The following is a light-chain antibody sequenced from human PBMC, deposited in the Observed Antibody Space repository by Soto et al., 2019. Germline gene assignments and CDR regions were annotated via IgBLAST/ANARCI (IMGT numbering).Light chain of an antibody. CDR1: QSVSSN. Sequence: EIVMTQSPATLSVSPGERATLSCRASQSVSSNLAWYQQKPGQAPRLLIYGASTRATGIPARFSGSGSGTEFTLTISSLQSEDFGVYYCQQYNNLPLTFGGGTKVEIK. CDR3: QQYNNLPLT. V-gene: IGKV3-15*01. J-gene: IGKJ4*01. CDR2: GAS.